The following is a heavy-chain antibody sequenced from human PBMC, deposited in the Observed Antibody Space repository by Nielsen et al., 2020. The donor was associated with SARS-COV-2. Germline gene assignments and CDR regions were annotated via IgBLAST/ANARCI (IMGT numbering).Heavy chain of an antibody. V-gene: IGHV3-74*01. CDR1: GFTISNYD. Sequence: GESLKISCAAYGFTISNYDMHWVRQAPGKGLVWVSRINSDGSSTSYADSVKGRFTISRDNAKDTLYLQMNSLRAEDTAVYYCARVCYGDYPRSVDYWGQGTLVTVSS. D-gene: IGHD4-17*01. CDR3: ARVCYGDYPRSVDY. J-gene: IGHJ4*02. CDR2: INSDGSST.